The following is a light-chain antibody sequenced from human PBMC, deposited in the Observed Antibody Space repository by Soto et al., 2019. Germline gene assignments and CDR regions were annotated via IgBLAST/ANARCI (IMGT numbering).Light chain of an antibody. J-gene: IGLJ2*01. CDR1: SSNIGSHT. CDR3: AAWDDSLNGVV. V-gene: IGLV1-44*01. CDR2: SNT. Sequence: QSVLTQPPSASRTPGQTIAISCSGGSSNIGSHTINWYQQLPGTAPRLLIYSNTQRPSGVPDRFSGSKSGTSASLAISGLQSEYEGDYYCAAWDDSLNGVVFGGGTKVTV.